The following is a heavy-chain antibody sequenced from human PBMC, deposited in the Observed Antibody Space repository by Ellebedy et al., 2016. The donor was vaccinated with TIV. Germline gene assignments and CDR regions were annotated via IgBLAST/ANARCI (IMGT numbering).Heavy chain of an antibody. CDR1: GITFSDYG. CDR2: IRYDGSYN. Sequence: GESLKISCAASGITFSDYGMHWVRQAPGKGLEWVAFIRYDGSYNSHADSVKGRFTISRDNSKNTLYLQMNSLRAEDTAVYYCARSMAAAGNYPDYWGQGTLVTVSS. V-gene: IGHV3-30*02. CDR3: ARSMAAAGNYPDY. D-gene: IGHD6-13*01. J-gene: IGHJ4*02.